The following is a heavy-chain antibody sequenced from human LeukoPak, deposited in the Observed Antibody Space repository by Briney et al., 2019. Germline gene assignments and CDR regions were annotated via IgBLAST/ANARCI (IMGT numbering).Heavy chain of an antibody. CDR3: ARGGGYCSSTSCYTADFDY. J-gene: IGHJ4*02. Sequence: PSETLSLTCTVSGGSISSGDYYWSWIRQPPGKGLEWIGYIYYSGSTNYNPSLKSRVTISVDTSKNQFSLKLSSVTAADTAVYYCARGGGYCSSTSCYTADFDYWGQGTLVTVSS. D-gene: IGHD2-2*02. CDR2: IYYSGST. CDR1: GGSISSGDYY. V-gene: IGHV4-30-4*01.